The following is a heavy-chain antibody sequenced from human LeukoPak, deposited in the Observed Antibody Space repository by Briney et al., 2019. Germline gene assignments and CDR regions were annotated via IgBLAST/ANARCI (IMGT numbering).Heavy chain of an antibody. Sequence: GGSLRLSCVASGFIFSSFGMHWVRQAPGKGLEWVAFIRYDGTTKYYADSAKGRFTISRDNSRNTLYLEMNSLRAEDTAVYYRAKISSHWGQGTLVTVSS. J-gene: IGHJ4*02. CDR3: AKISSH. CDR2: IRYDGTTK. V-gene: IGHV3-30*02. CDR1: GFIFSSFG. D-gene: IGHD3-3*02.